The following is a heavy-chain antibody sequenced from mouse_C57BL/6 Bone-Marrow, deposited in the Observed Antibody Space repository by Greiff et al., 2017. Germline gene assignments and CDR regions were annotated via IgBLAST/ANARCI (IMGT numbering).Heavy chain of an antibody. D-gene: IGHD2-5*01. J-gene: IGHJ2*01. CDR3: TRKGTIVTTCRYYFDY. V-gene: IGHV1-5*01. CDR1: GYTFTSYW. Sequence: EVQLQESGTVLARPGASVKMSCKTSGYTFTSYWMHWVKQRPGQGLEWIGAIYPGNSDTSYNQKFKGKDKLTAVTSASTAYMELSSLTNEDSAVYYCTRKGTIVTTCRYYFDYWGQGTTLTVSS. CDR2: IYPGNSDT.